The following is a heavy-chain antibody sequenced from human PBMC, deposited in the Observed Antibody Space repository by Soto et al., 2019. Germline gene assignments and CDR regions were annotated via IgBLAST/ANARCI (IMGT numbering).Heavy chain of an antibody. CDR1: GFTFSSYR. V-gene: IGHV3-21*01. D-gene: IGHD4-17*01. J-gene: IGHJ6*02. CDR3: ARGNLPWGDYDYYYYGMDV. Sequence: PGGSLRLSCAASGFTFSSYRMNCVRQAPGKGLEWVSSISSSSSYIYYADSVNGRFTISIDNSKNSLYLQMNSLRAEDTAVYYCARGNLPWGDYDYYYYGMDVWGQGTKVTVSS. CDR2: ISSSSSYI.